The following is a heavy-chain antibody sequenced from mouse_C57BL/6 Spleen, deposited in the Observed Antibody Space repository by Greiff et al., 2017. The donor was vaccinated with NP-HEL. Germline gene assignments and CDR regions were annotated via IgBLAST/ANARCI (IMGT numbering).Heavy chain of an antibody. CDR2: IRLKSDNYAT. CDR3: TGVYGNFYYAMDD. CDR1: GFTFSNYW. V-gene: IGHV6-3*01. J-gene: IGHJ4*01. D-gene: IGHD2-1*01. Sequence: EVKVEESGGGLVQPGGSMKLSCVASGFTFSNYWMNWVRQSPEKGLEWVAQIRLKSDNYATHYAESVKGRFTISRDDSKSSVYLQMNNLRAEDTGIYYCTGVYGNFYYAMDDWGQGTSVTVSS.